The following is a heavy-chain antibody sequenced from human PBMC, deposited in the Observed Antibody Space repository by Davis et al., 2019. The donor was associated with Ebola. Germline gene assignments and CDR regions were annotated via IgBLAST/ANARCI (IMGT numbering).Heavy chain of an antibody. J-gene: IGHJ4*02. CDR2: IFYTGTS. CDR3: AREGYYYGSGSYYIVAGDY. Sequence: SETLSLTCIVSGGSVTSTTYYWAWIRQPPGKGLEWIGSIFYTGTSTSNPSLKSRITISVDTSKNQLSLNLSSVTAADTAVYYCAREGYYYGSGSYYIVAGDYWGQGTLVTVSS. CDR1: GGSVTSTTYY. D-gene: IGHD3-10*01. V-gene: IGHV4-39*07.